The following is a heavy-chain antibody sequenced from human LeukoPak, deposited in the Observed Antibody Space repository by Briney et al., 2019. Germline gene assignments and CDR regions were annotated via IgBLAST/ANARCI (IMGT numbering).Heavy chain of an antibody. Sequence: PSETLSLTCTVSGDSVISSSYYWGWIRQPPGKGLESIGAIDSYSGRTYYNPSLNSRATISVDTSKNQFSLKLSSVTVADTGVYCARSGPPAGRPDAFDIWGQGTMATVLS. CDR1: GDSVISSSYY. CDR3: ARSGPPAGRPDAFDI. CDR2: IDSYSGRT. J-gene: IGHJ3*02. D-gene: IGHD2-2*01. V-gene: IGHV4-39*07.